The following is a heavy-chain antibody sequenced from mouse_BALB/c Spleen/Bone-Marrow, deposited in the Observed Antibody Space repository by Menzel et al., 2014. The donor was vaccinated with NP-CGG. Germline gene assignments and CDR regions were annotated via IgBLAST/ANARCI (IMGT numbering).Heavy chain of an antibody. V-gene: IGHV5-4*02. CDR3: ARGGAHYYGRGFTY. Sequence: EVKLVESGGNLVKPGGSLKLSCAASGFTFSDYYMYWVRQTPEKRLEWVATISDGGSYTYYPDSVKGRFTISRDNAKNSLYLKMNSLKSEDSAMYYCARGGAHYYGRGFTYWGQGTLVTVSA. CDR2: ISDGGSYT. J-gene: IGHJ3*01. D-gene: IGHD1-2*01. CDR1: GFTFSDYY.